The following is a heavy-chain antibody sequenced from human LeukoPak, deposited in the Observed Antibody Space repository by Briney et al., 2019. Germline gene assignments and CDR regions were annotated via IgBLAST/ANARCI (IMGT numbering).Heavy chain of an antibody. CDR1: GYTFTSYG. CDR2: ISAHNGNA. CDR3: ARQLSGSGYYAAY. V-gene: IGHV1-18*01. D-gene: IGHD3-22*01. J-gene: IGHJ4*02. Sequence: ASVKVSCKTSGYTFTSYGINWVRQAPGQGLEWMGRISAHNGNANYAQKFQGRVTMTTDTLATTAYMELRSLRSDDTAVYYCARQLSGSGYYAAYWGQGTLVTVSS.